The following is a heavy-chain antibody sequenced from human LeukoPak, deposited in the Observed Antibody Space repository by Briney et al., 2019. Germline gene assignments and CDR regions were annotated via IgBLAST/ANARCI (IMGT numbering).Heavy chain of an antibody. V-gene: IGHV4-59*08. CDR3: ARHLLGYCSSTSCPAYGMDV. Sequence: SETLSLTCTVSGGSISRYYWSWIRQPPGKGLEWIGYIYYSGSTKYSPSLKSRVTISVDTSKKQFSLKLGSVTAADTAVYYCARHLLGYCSSTSCPAYGMDVWGQGTTVTVSS. J-gene: IGHJ6*02. CDR2: IYYSGST. D-gene: IGHD2-2*01. CDR1: GGSISRYY.